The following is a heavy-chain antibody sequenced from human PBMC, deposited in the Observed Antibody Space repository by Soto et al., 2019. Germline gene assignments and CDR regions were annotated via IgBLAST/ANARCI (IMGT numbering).Heavy chain of an antibody. CDR3: ARAVPLRQHYYYYGMDV. Sequence: QVQLMQSGAEVKKPGSSVKVSCKASGGTFSSYAISWVRQAPGQGLEWMGGIIPIFGTANYAQKFQGRVTITADKSTSTAYMELSSLRSEDTAVYYCARAVPLRQHYYYYGMDVWGQGTTVTVSS. V-gene: IGHV1-69*06. J-gene: IGHJ6*02. D-gene: IGHD2-2*01. CDR1: GGTFSSYA. CDR2: IIPIFGTA.